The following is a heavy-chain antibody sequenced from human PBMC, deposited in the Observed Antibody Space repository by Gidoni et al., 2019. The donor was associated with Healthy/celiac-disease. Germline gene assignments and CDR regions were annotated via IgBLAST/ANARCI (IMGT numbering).Heavy chain of an antibody. Sequence: WAAVIWYDGSNKYYADSVKGRFTVSRDNSKNTLYLQMNSRRAEDTAVYYCARAEIMITFGGVIVSDAFGIWGQGTMVTVSS. D-gene: IGHD3-16*02. J-gene: IGHJ3*02. CDR3: ARAEIMITFGGVIVSDAFGI. CDR2: IWYDGSNK. V-gene: IGHV3-33*01.